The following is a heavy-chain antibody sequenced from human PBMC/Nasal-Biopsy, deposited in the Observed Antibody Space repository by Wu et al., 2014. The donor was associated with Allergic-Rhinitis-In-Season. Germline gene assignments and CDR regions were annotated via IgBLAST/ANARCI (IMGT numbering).Heavy chain of an antibody. CDR1: GGSISSSGYS. D-gene: IGHD3-22*01. CDR2: IYYSGST. Sequence: TLSLTCTVSGGSISSSGYSWGWIRQPPGKGLEWIGSIYYSGSTYYNPSLKSRVTISVDMSKNQFSLKLSSVTAADTAVYYCARNRGSASHSDSRDYGMDVWGQGTTVTVSS. V-gene: IGHV4-39*07. J-gene: IGHJ6*02. CDR3: ARNRGSASHSDSRDYGMDV.